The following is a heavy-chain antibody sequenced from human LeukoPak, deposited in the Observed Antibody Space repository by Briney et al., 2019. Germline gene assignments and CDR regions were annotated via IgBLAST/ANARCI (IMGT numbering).Heavy chain of an antibody. D-gene: IGHD3-22*01. V-gene: IGHV3-30*18. J-gene: IGHJ3*02. CDR3: AESMEYYYDSSAWDAFDI. CDR2: ISYDGSNK. CDR1: GFTFSSYG. Sequence: LPGGSLRLSCAASGFTFSSYGMHWVRQAPGKGLEWVAVISYDGSNKYYADSVKGRFTISRDNSKNTLYLQMNSLRAEDTAVYYCAESMEYYYDSSAWDAFDIWGQGTMVTVSS.